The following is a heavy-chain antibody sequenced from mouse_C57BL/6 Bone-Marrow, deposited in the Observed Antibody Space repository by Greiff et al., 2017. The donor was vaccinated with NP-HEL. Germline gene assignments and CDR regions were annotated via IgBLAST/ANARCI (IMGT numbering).Heavy chain of an antibody. J-gene: IGHJ1*03. V-gene: IGHV1-53*01. CDR1: GYTFTSYW. CDR2: INPSNGGT. Sequence: VQLQQHGTELVKPGSSVKLSCKASGYTFTSYWMHWVKQRPVQGLEWIGNINPSNGGTNYNEKFKSKATLTVDKSSSTAYMQLSSLTSEDSAVYYCARAGGPWYVDDWGTGTTVTDSS. CDR3: ARAGGPWYVDD.